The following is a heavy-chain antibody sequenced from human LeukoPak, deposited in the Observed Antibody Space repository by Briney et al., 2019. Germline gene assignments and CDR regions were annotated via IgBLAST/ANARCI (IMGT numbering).Heavy chain of an antibody. CDR1: GFRFSIYN. V-gene: IGHV3-21*01. Sequence: GGPLRLSCEASGFRFSIYNMNWVRLAPGKGLEWVSSISGSSSQVWYADSVKGRFTSSRDNAKNSLYLQMSSLRVEDTAVYFCAKDRFDYDSSGYPYDIWGQGTMVTVSS. D-gene: IGHD3-22*01. J-gene: IGHJ3*02. CDR3: AKDRFDYDSSGYPYDI. CDR2: ISGSSSQV.